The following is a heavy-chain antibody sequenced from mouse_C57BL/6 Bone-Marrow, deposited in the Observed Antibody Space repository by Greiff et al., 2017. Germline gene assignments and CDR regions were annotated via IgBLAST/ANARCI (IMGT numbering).Heavy chain of an antibody. V-gene: IGHV1-26*01. Sequence: VQLQQSGPELVKPGASVKISCKASGYTFTDYYMNWVKQSHGKSLEWIGDINPNNGGTSYNQKFKGKATLPVDKSSSTAYMELRSLTSEDSAVYYCARRGTTVVAEDAMDYWGQGTSVTVSS. CDR3: ARRGTTVVAEDAMDY. J-gene: IGHJ4*01. CDR1: GYTFTDYY. D-gene: IGHD1-1*01. CDR2: INPNNGGT.